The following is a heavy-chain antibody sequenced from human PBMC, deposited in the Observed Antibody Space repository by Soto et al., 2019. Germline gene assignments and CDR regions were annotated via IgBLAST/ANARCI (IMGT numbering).Heavy chain of an antibody. Sequence: GGSLRLSCAASGFTFSSYAMHWVRQAPGKGLEWVAVISYDGSNKYYADSVKGRFTISRDNSKNTLYLQMNSLRAEDTAVYYCSRSLIATNDAFDFPGQGSMVTVSS. D-gene: IGHD6-13*01. CDR3: SRSLIATNDAFDF. V-gene: IGHV3-30-3*01. J-gene: IGHJ3*01. CDR2: ISYDGSNK. CDR1: GFTFSSYA.